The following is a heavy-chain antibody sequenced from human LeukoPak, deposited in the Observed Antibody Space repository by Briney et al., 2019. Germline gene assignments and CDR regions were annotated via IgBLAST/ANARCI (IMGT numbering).Heavy chain of an antibody. D-gene: IGHD2/OR15-2a*01. CDR3: AKDRVSPGFNWFDP. V-gene: IGHV3-23*01. CDR1: GFTVSGNY. J-gene: IGHJ5*02. Sequence: GSLRLSCAASGFTVSGNYMSWVRQAPGKGLEWVSAINGRGDNTYYADFVKGRFTISRDNSKSTVYLQMNSLRTEDTAVYYCAKDRVSPGFNWFDPWGQGTLVTVSS. CDR2: INGRGDNT.